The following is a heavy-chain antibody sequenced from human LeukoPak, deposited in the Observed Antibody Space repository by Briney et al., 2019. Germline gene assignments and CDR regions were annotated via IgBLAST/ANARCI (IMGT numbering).Heavy chain of an antibody. V-gene: IGHV3-53*01. J-gene: IGHJ4*02. Sequence: QTGGSLRLSCAASGFTVSSNYMSWVRQAPGKGLEWVSVIYSGGSTYYADSVKGRFTISRDNSKNTLYLQMNSLRAEDTAVYYCARDLNGDYNFDYWGQGTLVTVSS. CDR2: IYSGGST. CDR1: GFTVSSNY. D-gene: IGHD4-17*01. CDR3: ARDLNGDYNFDY.